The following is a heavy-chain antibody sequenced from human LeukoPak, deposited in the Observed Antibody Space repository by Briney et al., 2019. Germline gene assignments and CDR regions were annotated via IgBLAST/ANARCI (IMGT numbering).Heavy chain of an antibody. CDR3: ARDSLGSGGSPLDY. D-gene: IGHD2-15*01. Sequence: SVKVSCKASGFTFTSSAMQWVRQARGQRLEWIGWIVLGSGNTNYAQKFQGRVTITADESTSTAYMELSSLRSEDTAVYYCARDSLGSGGSPLDYWGQGTLVTVSS. V-gene: IGHV1-58*02. CDR1: GFTFTSSA. CDR2: IVLGSGNT. J-gene: IGHJ4*02.